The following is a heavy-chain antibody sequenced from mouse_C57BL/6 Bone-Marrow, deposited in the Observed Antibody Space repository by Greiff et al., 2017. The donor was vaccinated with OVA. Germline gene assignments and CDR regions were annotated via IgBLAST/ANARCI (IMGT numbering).Heavy chain of an antibody. CDR1: GYTFTDYE. J-gene: IGHJ1*03. CDR3: TRDTTVVATTYWYFDV. D-gene: IGHD1-1*01. V-gene: IGHV1-15*01. CDR2: IDPETGGT. Sequence: VKLQESGAELVRPGASVTLSCKASGYTFTDYEMHWVKQTPVHGLEWIGAIDPETGGTAYNQKFKGKAILTADKSSSTAYMELRSLTSEDSAVYYCTRDTTVVATTYWYFDVWGTGTTVTVSS.